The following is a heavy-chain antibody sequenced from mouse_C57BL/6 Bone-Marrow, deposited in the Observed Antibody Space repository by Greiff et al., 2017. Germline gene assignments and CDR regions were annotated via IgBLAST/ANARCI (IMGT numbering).Heavy chain of an antibody. CDR3: ARKLYSAWFAY. V-gene: IGHV5-6*01. Sequence: EVQLQESGGDLVKPGGSLKLSCAASGFTFSSYGMSWVRQTPDKRLEWVATISSGGSYTYYPDSVKGRFTISRDNAKNTLYLQMSSLKSEDTAMYYCARKLYSAWFAYWGQGTLVTVSA. CDR1: GFTFSSYG. D-gene: IGHD3-3*01. J-gene: IGHJ3*01. CDR2: ISSGGSYT.